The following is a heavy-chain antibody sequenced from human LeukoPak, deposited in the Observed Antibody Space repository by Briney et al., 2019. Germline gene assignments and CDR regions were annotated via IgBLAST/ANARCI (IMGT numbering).Heavy chain of an antibody. CDR3: ASVDTAMGFDY. J-gene: IGHJ4*02. V-gene: IGHV5-51*01. CDR2: LHPSDSNI. D-gene: IGHD5-18*01. Sequence: GESLKISCQGSGFSFTTDWIVWVRQTPGKGLEWLGILHPSDSNIIYSPSLQGQVTISVDKSISTAYLQWSSLKASDTAMYYCASVDTAMGFDYWGQGTLVTVSS. CDR1: GFSFTTDW.